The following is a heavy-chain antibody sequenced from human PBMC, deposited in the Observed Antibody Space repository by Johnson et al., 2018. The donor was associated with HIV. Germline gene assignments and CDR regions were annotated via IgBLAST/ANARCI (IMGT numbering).Heavy chain of an antibody. CDR3: ARDQGWWDAFDI. J-gene: IGHJ3*02. Sequence: VQLVESGGGLVQPGGSLRLSCAASRFTFSNYDMYWVRQVTGKGLEWVSSFGSAGDTNYPGSVKGRFTMSRENAKNSFCLQMSSLRAGDTAVYYCARDQGWWDAFDIWGQGTMVIVSS. CDR2: FGSAGDT. D-gene: IGHD2-15*01. V-gene: IGHV3-13*01. CDR1: RFTFSNYD.